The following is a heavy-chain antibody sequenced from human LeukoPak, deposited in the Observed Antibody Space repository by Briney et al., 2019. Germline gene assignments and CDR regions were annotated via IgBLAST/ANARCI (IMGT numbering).Heavy chain of an antibody. Sequence: SSVKVSCKASGYTFTSYDINWVRQATGQGLAWMGWMNPNSGKTGYAQKFQGRVTMTRNTSISTAYMEPSSLRSEDTAVYYCARSWGVVVVPAANPDLYYYYGMDVWGQGTTVTVSS. CDR3: ARSWGVVVVPAANPDLYYYYGMDV. J-gene: IGHJ6*02. CDR2: MNPNSGKT. CDR1: GYTFTSYD. V-gene: IGHV1-8*01. D-gene: IGHD2-2*01.